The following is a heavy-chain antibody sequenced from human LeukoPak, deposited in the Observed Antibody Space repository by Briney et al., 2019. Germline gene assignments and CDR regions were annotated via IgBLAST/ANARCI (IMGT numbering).Heavy chain of an antibody. J-gene: IGHJ4*02. Sequence: GRSLRLSCAASGFTFSSYAMHWVRQAPGNGLEWVAVISYDGSNKYYADSVKGRFTISRDNSKNTLYLQMNSLRAEDTAVYYCARGYYGSGSYIYWGQGTLVTVSS. CDR1: GFTFSSYA. V-gene: IGHV3-30-3*01. D-gene: IGHD3-10*01. CDR3: ARGYYGSGSYIY. CDR2: ISYDGSNK.